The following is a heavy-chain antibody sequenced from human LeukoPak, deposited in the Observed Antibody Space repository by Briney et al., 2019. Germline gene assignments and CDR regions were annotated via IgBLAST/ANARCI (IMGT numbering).Heavy chain of an antibody. Sequence: GGSLRLSCAASGFTFDDYAMHWVRQAPGKGLEWVSLISGDGGSTYYADSVKGRFTISRDNSKNSLYLQMNSLRTEDTDLYYCAKGGIVVVIPDAFDIWGQGTMVTVSS. D-gene: IGHD3-22*01. CDR2: ISGDGGST. CDR1: GFTFDDYA. V-gene: IGHV3-43*02. J-gene: IGHJ3*02. CDR3: AKGGIVVVIPDAFDI.